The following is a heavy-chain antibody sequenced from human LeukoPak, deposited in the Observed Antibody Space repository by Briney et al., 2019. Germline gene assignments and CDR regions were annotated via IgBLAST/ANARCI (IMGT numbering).Heavy chain of an antibody. V-gene: IGHV3-7*05. CDR3: ARDEYSGSYVY. J-gene: IGHJ4*02. D-gene: IGHD1-26*01. Sequence: GGSLRLSCAASGFTFSGYWMTWVRQAPGKGLEWVANINQDGSGRHYVDSVKGRFTISRDNAKNSLYLEMNSLRAEDTAVYYCARDEYSGSYVYWGQGTLVTVSS. CDR2: INQDGSGR. CDR1: GFTFSGYW.